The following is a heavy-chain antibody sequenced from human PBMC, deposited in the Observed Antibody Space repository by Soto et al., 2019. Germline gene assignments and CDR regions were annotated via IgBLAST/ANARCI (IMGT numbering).Heavy chain of an antibody. V-gene: IGHV4-59*01. Sequence: SETLSLTCTLSGGSISSYYWNWIRQPPGKGLEWIGYIYFSGSTNYNPSLKSRVTISVDTSKNQFSLKLNSVTAADTALYYCARDRRGSDAFDIWGQGTMVTVSS. CDR3: ARDRRGSDAFDI. D-gene: IGHD5-12*01. J-gene: IGHJ3*02. CDR2: IYFSGST. CDR1: GGSISSYY.